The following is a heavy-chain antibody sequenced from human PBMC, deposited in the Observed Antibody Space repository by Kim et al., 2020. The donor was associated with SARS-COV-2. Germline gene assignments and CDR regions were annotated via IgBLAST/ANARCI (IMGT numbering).Heavy chain of an antibody. CDR3: AKGGWEAGHRFDP. CDR1: GYNFKDYA. J-gene: IGHJ5*02. D-gene: IGHD1-26*01. V-gene: IGHV7-4-1*02. CDR2: IKTNTGKA. Sequence: ASVKVSCKTSGYNFKDYAMNWLRQAPGQGLEWMGWIKTNTGKATYGQGFTGRFVFSLDASVNTAYLEISSLRPEDTAVYYCAKGGWEAGHRFDPWGQGTLVTVSS.